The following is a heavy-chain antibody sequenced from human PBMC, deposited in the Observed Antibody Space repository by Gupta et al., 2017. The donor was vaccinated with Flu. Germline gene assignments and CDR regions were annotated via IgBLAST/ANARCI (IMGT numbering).Heavy chain of an antibody. CDR2: ISYDGSNK. D-gene: IGHD3-22*01. CDR3: AKLNYYDSSGHPPIGDY. Sequence: AASGFTFSSYGMHWVRQAPGKGLEWVAVISYDGSNKYYADSVKGRFTISRDNSKNTLYLKMNSLRAEDTAVYYCAKLNYYDSSGHPPIGDYWGQGTLVTVSS. J-gene: IGHJ4*02. CDR1: GFTFSSYG. V-gene: IGHV3-30*18.